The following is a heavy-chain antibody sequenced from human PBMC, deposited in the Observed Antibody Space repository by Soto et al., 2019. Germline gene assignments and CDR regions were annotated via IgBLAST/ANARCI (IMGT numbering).Heavy chain of an antibody. V-gene: IGHV4-39*01. D-gene: IGHD4-17*01. CDR3: VVPTVTTDAFDI. CDR1: GGSISSSSYY. J-gene: IGHJ3*02. CDR2: IYYSGST. Sequence: SETLSLTCTVSGGSISSSSYYWGWIRQPPGKGLEWIGSIYYSGSTYYNPSLKSRVTISVDTSKNQFSLKLSSVTAADTAVYYCVVPTVTTDAFDIWGQGTMVTVSS.